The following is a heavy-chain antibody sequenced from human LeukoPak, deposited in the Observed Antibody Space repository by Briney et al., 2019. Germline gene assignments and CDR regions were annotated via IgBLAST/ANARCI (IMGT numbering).Heavy chain of an antibody. CDR1: GGSFSGYY. D-gene: IGHD2-15*01. Sequence: PSETLSLTCAVYGGSFSGYYWSWIRQPPGKGLEWIGEINHSGSTNYNPSLKSRVTISVDTSKNQFSLKLSSVTAADTAVYYCARDVLYHARRYYYCMDVWGKGTTVTVSS. CDR2: INHSGST. V-gene: IGHV4-34*01. CDR3: ARDVLYHARRYYYCMDV. J-gene: IGHJ6*03.